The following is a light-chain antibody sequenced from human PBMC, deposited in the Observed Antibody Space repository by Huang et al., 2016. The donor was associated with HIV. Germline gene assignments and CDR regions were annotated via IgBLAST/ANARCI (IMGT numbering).Light chain of an antibody. V-gene: IGKV1-NL1*01. CDR3: QQYFTSPPLT. CDR2: AAS. CDR1: QGISNS. J-gene: IGKJ4*01. Sequence: DIQMTQSPSSLSASVGDRVTITCRASQGISNSLAWYQQKPGRAPKLPVYAASRLGSGVPSRFSGRGSGTDYTLTISRLQPEDFATYYCQQYFTSPPLTFGGGTKVEIK.